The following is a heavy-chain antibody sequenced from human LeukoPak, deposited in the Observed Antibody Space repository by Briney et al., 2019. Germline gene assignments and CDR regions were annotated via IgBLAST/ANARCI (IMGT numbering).Heavy chain of an antibody. D-gene: IGHD3-22*01. CDR3: ARAISDYDSSGYGGDSFDP. J-gene: IGHJ5*02. CDR2: IIPIFGTA. V-gene: IGHV1-69*05. CDR1: GGTFSSYA. Sequence: ASVKVSCKASGGTFSSYAISWVRQAPGLGLEWMGGIIPIFGTANYAQKFQGRVTITTDESTSTAYMELSSLRSEDAAVYYCARAISDYDSSGYGGDSFDPWGQGTLVTVSS.